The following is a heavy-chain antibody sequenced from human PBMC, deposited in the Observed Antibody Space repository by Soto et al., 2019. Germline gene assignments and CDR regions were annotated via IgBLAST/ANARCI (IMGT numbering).Heavy chain of an antibody. J-gene: IGHJ4*02. CDR2: IIPIFGTA. D-gene: IGHD6-13*01. Sequence: SVKVSCKASGGTFSSYAISWVRKAPGQGLEWMGGIIPIFGTANYAQKFQGRVTITADESTSTAYMELSSLRSEDTAVYYCARGYSSSWYLYYFAYWGQGTLVTVSS. CDR3: ARGYSSSWYLYYFAY. V-gene: IGHV1-69*13. CDR1: GGTFSSYA.